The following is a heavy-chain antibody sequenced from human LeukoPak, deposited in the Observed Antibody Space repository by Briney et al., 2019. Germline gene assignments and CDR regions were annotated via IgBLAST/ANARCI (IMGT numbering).Heavy chain of an antibody. CDR2: IYNSGSN. Sequence: PSETLSLTCAVSGGSLSSSNWWSRVRQPPGKGLEWIGEIYNSGSNNYNPSLKRGVTISVEKYKKEFSLKLSSVTAADTAVYYCARGRAIGYSGYDSPDYWGQGTLVTVSS. J-gene: IGHJ4*02. CDR3: ARGRAIGYSGYDSPDY. D-gene: IGHD5-12*01. CDR1: GGSLSSSNW. V-gene: IGHV4-4*02.